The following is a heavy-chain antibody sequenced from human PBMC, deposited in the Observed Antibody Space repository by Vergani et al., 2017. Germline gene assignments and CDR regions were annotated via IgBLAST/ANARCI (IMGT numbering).Heavy chain of an antibody. D-gene: IGHD2-2*01. CDR3: ARGRGSRLYYYYMDV. CDR2: INHSGST. CDR1: GGSFSGYY. Sequence: QVQLQQWGAGLLKPSETLSLTCAVYGGSFSGYYWSWIRQPPGKGLEWIVEINHSGSTNYNPSLKSRVTISVDTSKNQFSLKLSSVTAADTAVYYCARGRGSRLYYYYMDVWGKGTTVTVSS. V-gene: IGHV4-34*01. J-gene: IGHJ6*03.